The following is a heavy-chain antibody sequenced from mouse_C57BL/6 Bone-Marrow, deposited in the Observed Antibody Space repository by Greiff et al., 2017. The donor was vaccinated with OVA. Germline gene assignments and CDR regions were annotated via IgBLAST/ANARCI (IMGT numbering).Heavy chain of an antibody. V-gene: IGHV1-81*01. CDR3: ARLRTYYSNYDFDY. J-gene: IGHJ2*01. CDR2: IYPRSGNT. D-gene: IGHD2-5*01. Sequence: QVQLQQSGAELARPGASVRLSCKASGYPFTGYGISWVKQRTGQGLEGIGEIYPRSGNTYYNEKFKGKATLTSDKSSSTAYMELRSLTSEDSAVYFCARLRTYYSNYDFDYWGQGTTLTVSS. CDR1: GYPFTGYG.